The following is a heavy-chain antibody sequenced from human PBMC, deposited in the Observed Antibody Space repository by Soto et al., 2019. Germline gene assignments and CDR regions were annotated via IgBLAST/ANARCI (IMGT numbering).Heavy chain of an antibody. J-gene: IGHJ4*02. CDR3: ARGSLTIFGVVIVYYFDY. Sequence: ASVKVSCKASGYTFTSYYMHWVRQAPGQGLEWMGIINPSGGSTSYAQKFQGRVTMTRDTSTSTVYMELSSLRSEDTAVYYCARGSLTIFGVVIVYYFDYWGQGTLVTVSS. V-gene: IGHV1-46*01. CDR1: GYTFTSYY. CDR2: INPSGGST. D-gene: IGHD3-3*01.